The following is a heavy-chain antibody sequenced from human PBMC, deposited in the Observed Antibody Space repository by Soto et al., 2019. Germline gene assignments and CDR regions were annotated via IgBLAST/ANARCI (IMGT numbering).Heavy chain of an antibody. CDR3: AKWAGTSGDYACYFQY. V-gene: IGHV3-23*01. D-gene: IGHD4-17*01. Sequence: EVQLLESGGGLVQPGGSLRLSCAASGFSFSSYGMSWVRQAPGKGLEWVATILAVDGITDYADAVRGRFTISRDNSKNILHLQMNGLRAEDTAVYYCAKWAGTSGDYACYFQYWGQGTLVTVSS. J-gene: IGHJ1*01. CDR1: GFSFSSYG. CDR2: ILAVDGIT.